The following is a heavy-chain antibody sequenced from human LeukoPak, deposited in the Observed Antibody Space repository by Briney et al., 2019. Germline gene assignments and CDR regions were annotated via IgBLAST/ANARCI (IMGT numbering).Heavy chain of an antibody. D-gene: IGHD2-15*01. CDR2: INPNSGGT. Sequence: ASVKVSCKASGYTFTDYYMYWVRQAPGQGLEFMGWINPNSGGTNYAQKFQGRVTMTRDTSISTAYMELSRLTSDDTAVYYCARDRDNCSGGSCYYYYMDVWGKGTTVTISS. V-gene: IGHV1-2*02. CDR1: GYTFTDYY. J-gene: IGHJ6*03. CDR3: ARDRDNCSGGSCYYYYMDV.